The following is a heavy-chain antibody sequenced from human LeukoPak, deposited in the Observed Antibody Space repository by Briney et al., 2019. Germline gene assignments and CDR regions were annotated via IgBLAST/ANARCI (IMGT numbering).Heavy chain of an antibody. Sequence: GASVKVSCKASGYTFTSYGISWVRQAPGQGLEWMGWISGYNGNTNYAQRKLQGRVTMTTDTSTSTAYMELRSLRSEDTAVYYCARGPSRLRYFDWLPISARGVTALNYWGQGTLVTVSS. CDR3: ARGPSRLRYFDWLPISARGVTALNY. CDR1: GYTFTSYG. J-gene: IGHJ4*02. D-gene: IGHD3-9*01. V-gene: IGHV1-18*01. CDR2: ISGYNGNT.